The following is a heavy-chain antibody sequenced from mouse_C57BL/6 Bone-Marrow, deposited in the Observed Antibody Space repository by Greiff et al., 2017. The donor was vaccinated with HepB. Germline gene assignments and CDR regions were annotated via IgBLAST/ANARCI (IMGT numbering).Heavy chain of an antibody. Sequence: EVQLQQSGPELVKPGASVKMSCKASGYTFTDYNMHWVKQSHGKSLEWIGYINPNNGGTSYNQKFKGKATLTVNKSSSTAYMELRSLTSEDSAVYYCARGEEGTGASYYAMDYWGQGTSVTVSS. J-gene: IGHJ4*01. CDR3: ARGEEGTGASYYAMDY. D-gene: IGHD4-1*01. V-gene: IGHV1-22*01. CDR1: GYTFTDYN. CDR2: INPNNGGT.